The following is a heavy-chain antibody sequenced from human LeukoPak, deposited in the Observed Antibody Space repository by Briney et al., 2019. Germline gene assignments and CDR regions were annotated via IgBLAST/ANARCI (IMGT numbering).Heavy chain of an antibody. CDR1: GFTFSSYA. CDR3: ARLGSGSLRPYHFDH. CDR2: ISGSGGST. V-gene: IGHV3-23*01. J-gene: IGHJ4*02. Sequence: GGSLRLSCAASGFTFSSYAMSWVRQAPGKGLEWVSAISGSGGSTYYADSVKGRFTISRDNSKNTLYLQMNSLIAEDTAVYYCARLGSGSLRPYHFDHWGQGSLVTVSS. D-gene: IGHD3-10*01.